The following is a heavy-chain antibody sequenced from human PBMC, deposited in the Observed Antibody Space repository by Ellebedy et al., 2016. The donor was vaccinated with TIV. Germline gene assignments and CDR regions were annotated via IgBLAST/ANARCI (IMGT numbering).Heavy chain of an antibody. J-gene: IGHJ4*02. CDR2: IYPGYSDT. D-gene: IGHD6-19*01. CDR1: GYSFISYW. CDR3: ARGDRGSGWYWDK. V-gene: IGHV5-51*01. Sequence: GESLKISCKGSGYSFISYWIGWVRQMPGKGLEWMGYIYPGYSDTRYSTSFQGQVTISVDKSISTAYLQWSSLKASDTAIYYCARGDRGSGWYWDKWGQGTLVTVSS.